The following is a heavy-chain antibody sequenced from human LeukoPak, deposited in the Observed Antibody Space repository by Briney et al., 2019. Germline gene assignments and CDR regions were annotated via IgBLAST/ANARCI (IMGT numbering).Heavy chain of an antibody. CDR1: GGSISSYY. CDR3: ARETYYYDSSGIYYYYYHMDV. V-gene: IGHV4-59*01. J-gene: IGHJ6*03. D-gene: IGHD3-22*01. Sequence: SETLSLTCTVSGGSISSYYWSWIRQPPGKGLEWIGYIYYSGSTNYNPSLKSRVTISVDTSKNQFSLKLSSVTAADTAVYYCARETYYYDSSGIYYYYYHMDVWGKGTTVTVSS. CDR2: IYYSGST.